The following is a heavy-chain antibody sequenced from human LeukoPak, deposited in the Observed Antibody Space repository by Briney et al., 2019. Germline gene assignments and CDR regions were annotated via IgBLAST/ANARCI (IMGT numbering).Heavy chain of an antibody. CDR3: AKGSYYYDSADYFDY. J-gene: IGHJ4*02. CDR2: LSGSGGNT. Sequence: GGSLRLSCAASGFTFSSYAMSWVRQAPGKGLEWVSTLSGSGGNTYYADSVKGRVTISRDNSKNTLYLQMNSLRAEDTAVYHCAKGSYYYDSADYFDYWGQGTLVTVPS. CDR1: GFTFSSYA. D-gene: IGHD3-22*01. V-gene: IGHV3-23*01.